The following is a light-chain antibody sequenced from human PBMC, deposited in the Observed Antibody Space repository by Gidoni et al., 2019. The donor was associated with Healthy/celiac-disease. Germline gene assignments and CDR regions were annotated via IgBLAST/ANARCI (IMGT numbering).Light chain of an antibody. CDR2: AAS. CDR3: QQLDSYPFT. Sequence: DIQLTQSPSFLSASVGDRVTITCRSSQGISSYLAWYQQKPGKAPKLLIYAASTLQSGVPSRFSGSGSGTEFTLTISSLQPEDFATYYCQQLDSYPFTFXPXTKVDIK. J-gene: IGKJ3*01. V-gene: IGKV1-9*01. CDR1: QGISSY.